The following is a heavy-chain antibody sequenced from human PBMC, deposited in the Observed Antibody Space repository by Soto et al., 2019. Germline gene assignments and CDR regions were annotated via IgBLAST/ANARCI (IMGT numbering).Heavy chain of an antibody. V-gene: IGHV1-69*01. CDR2: IIPIFGTA. Sequence: QVQLVQSGAEVKKPGSSVKVSCKASGGTFSSYAISWVRQAPGQGLEWMGGIIPIFGTANYAQKFQGRVTITADESTSTAYMELSSLRSEDTAVYYCARVRKSAIVRGVPGGAYYYYGMDVWGQGTTVTVSS. D-gene: IGHD3-10*01. CDR1: GGTFSSYA. J-gene: IGHJ6*02. CDR3: ARVRKSAIVRGVPGGAYYYYGMDV.